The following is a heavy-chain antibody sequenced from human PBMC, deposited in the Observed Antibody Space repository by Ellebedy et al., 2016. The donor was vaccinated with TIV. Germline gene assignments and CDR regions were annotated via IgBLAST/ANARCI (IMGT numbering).Heavy chain of an antibody. CDR3: AEMGVRVPDAFDI. D-gene: IGHD5-24*01. Sequence: GESLKISCAASGFTVSSHYMSWVRQAPGKGLEWVSVFFSGGNTYYADSMKGRFIISRDNSENTLYLHMNSLRGEDTAVYYCAEMGVRVPDAFDIWGQGTMVTVSS. CDR1: GFTVSSHY. V-gene: IGHV3-66*01. J-gene: IGHJ3*02. CDR2: FFSGGNT.